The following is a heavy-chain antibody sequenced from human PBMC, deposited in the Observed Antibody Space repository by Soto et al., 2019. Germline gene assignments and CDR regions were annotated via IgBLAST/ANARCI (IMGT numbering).Heavy chain of an antibody. CDR3: ARLVGILLGTYVSFDS. CDR1: GGSVSSGGYY. CDR2: ISYSGSR. V-gene: IGHV4-61*08. J-gene: IGHJ4*02. D-gene: IGHD3-16*01. Sequence: PSETLSLTCTVSGGSVSSGGYYWSWIRQSPGEGLEWIGYISYSGSRNYNPSLKSRVTMSVDTSKSQVSLHLSSVTAAGTAVYYCARLVGILLGTYVSFDSWGQGSLVTVSS.